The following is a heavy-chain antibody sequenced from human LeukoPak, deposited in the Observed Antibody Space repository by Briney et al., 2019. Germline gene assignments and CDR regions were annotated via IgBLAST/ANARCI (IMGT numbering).Heavy chain of an antibody. J-gene: IGHJ5*02. CDR2: IKEDGSEK. Sequence: GGSLRLSCAASGFTFSSYAVSWVRQAPGKGLEWVANIKEDGSEKYYVDSVKGRFTVSRDNVKNSLFLQMNSLRVDDTAVYYCAKSGSSVFWSWGQGTLVTVSS. CDR1: GFTFSSYA. CDR3: AKSGSSVFWS. V-gene: IGHV3-7*03. D-gene: IGHD3-3*02.